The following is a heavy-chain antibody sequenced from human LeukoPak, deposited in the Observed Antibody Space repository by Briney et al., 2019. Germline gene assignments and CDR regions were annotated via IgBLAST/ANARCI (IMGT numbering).Heavy chain of an antibody. CDR2: IWYDGSNK. Sequence: GKSLRLSCAASGFTFSGFGVHCVRQAPGKGLEGVAVIWYDGSNKYYADSVKGRFTISRDNPKNTLYVQMNSLRAEDTAVYYCAKERIQLWSIDYWGQGTLVTVSS. V-gene: IGHV3-33*06. D-gene: IGHD5-18*01. CDR3: AKERIQLWSIDY. CDR1: GFTFSGFG. J-gene: IGHJ4*02.